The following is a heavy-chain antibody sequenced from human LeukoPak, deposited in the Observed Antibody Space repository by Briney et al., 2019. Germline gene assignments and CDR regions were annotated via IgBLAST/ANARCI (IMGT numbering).Heavy chain of an antibody. J-gene: IGHJ4*02. Sequence: ASVKVSCKASGYTFTSYGISWVRQAPGQGLEWMGWISAYNGNTNYAQKLQGRVTMTTDTSTSTAYMELRSLRSDDTAVYYCASDCGPDTARISVDYWGQGTLVTVSS. V-gene: IGHV1-18*01. CDR3: ASDCGPDTARISVDY. D-gene: IGHD5-18*01. CDR1: GYTFTSYG. CDR2: ISAYNGNT.